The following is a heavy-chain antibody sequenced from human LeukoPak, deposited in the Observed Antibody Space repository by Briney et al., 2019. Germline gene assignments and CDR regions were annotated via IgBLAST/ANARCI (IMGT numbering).Heavy chain of an antibody. J-gene: IGHJ5*02. V-gene: IGHV1-18*01. D-gene: IGHD4-17*01. CDR1: GYTFTSYG. CDR3: ARDRFYRVEDYGDSHSTLGFDP. CDR2: ISAYSGNT. Sequence: ASVKVSCKASGYTFTSYGISWVRQAPGQGLEWMGWISAYSGNTNYAQNLQGRVTMTTDTSTSTAYMELRSLRSDDTAVYYCARDRFYRVEDYGDSHSTLGFDPWGQGTLVTVSS.